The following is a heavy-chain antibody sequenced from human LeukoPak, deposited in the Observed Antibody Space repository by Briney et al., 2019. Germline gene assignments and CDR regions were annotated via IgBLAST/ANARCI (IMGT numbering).Heavy chain of an antibody. J-gene: IGHJ4*02. D-gene: IGHD1-14*01. CDR2: IREDGSEK. Sequence: GGSLRLSCAASGFTFNNYWMNWVRQAPGRGLEWVANIREDGSEKNYLDSVKGRFTISRENAKNSLYLQMDNLRAEDTAVYYCATDRREEPSNFDRNRFAYWGQGTLVTVSS. CDR1: GFTFNNYW. CDR3: ATDRREEPSNFDRNRFAY. V-gene: IGHV3-7*05.